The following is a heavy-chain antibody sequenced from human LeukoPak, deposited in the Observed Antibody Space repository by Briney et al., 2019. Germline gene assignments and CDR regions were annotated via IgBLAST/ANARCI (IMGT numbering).Heavy chain of an antibody. CDR3: AILAMEDAFDI. CDR2: IYYSGST. Sequence: SETLSLTCTVSGGSISSYYWSWIRQPPGKGLEWIGYIYYSGSTNYNPSLKSRVTISVDTSKNQFSLKLSSVTAADTAVYYCAILAMEDAFDIWGQGTMVTVFS. CDR1: GGSISSYY. J-gene: IGHJ3*02. D-gene: IGHD5-24*01. V-gene: IGHV4-59*08.